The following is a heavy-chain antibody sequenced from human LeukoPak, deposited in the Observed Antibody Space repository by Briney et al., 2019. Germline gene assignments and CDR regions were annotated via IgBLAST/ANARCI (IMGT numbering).Heavy chain of an antibody. V-gene: IGHV1-46*01. D-gene: IGHD4-23*01. Sequence: GASVKVSCKASGYTFTSYYMHWVRQAPGQGLEWMGIINPSGGSTSYAQKFQGRVTMTRDTSTSTVYMELSSLRSEDTAMYYCARDYGGNSPGNWFDPWGQGTLVTVSS. CDR3: ARDYGGNSPGNWFDP. CDR1: GYTFTSYY. CDR2: INPSGGST. J-gene: IGHJ5*02.